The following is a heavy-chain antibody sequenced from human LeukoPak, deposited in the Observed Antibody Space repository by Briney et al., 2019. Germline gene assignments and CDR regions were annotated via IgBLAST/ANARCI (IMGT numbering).Heavy chain of an antibody. V-gene: IGHV3-48*03. Sequence: PGGSLRLSCTASGFTFSSYEMNWVRQAPGKGLEWISYISKSGGPIYYADSVQGRFTISRENAKNSLYLQMNSLRAEDTAIYYCARVARDYYLWSDPIETFYLDSWGQGTLVTVSS. D-gene: IGHD3-3*01. CDR3: ARVARDYYLWSDPIETFYLDS. CDR1: GFTFSSYE. CDR2: ISKSGGPI. J-gene: IGHJ4*02.